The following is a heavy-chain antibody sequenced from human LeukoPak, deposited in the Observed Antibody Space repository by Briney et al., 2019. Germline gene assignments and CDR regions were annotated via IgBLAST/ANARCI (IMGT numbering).Heavy chain of an antibody. CDR1: GFTFDHYA. Sequence: GGSLRLSCAASGFTFDHYAMHWVRQAPGKGLEWVSSISWNSATIGYADSVRGRFTISRDNAKNSLYLQMNSLRAGDMAFYYCAKDVWPYTYYYDTHPLGGGFDSWGQGTLVTVSS. CDR3: AKDVWPYTYYYDTHPLGGGFDS. D-gene: IGHD3-22*01. J-gene: IGHJ4*02. CDR2: ISWNSATI. V-gene: IGHV3-9*03.